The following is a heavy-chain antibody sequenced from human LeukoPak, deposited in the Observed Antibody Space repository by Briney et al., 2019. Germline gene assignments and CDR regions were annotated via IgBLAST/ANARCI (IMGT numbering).Heavy chain of an antibody. CDR3: ARDKGGFNEVDY. D-gene: IGHD5-24*01. J-gene: IGHJ4*02. V-gene: IGHV3-48*01. CDR1: GFTFSSYS. CDR2: ISGSGRTI. Sequence: GGSLRLSCAASGFTFSSYSMNWVRQAPTKGLEWVSYISGSGRTISYADSVKGRFTVSRDNAENSLYLQMSSLRAEDTAVYYCARDKGGFNEVDYWGQGTLVTVSS.